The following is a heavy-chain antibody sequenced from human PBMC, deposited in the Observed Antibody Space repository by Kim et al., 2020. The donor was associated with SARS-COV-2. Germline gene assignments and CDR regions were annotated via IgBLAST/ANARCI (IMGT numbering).Heavy chain of an antibody. D-gene: IGHD5-18*01. V-gene: IGHV3-13*01. CDR2: IGTAGDT. J-gene: IGHJ3*02. CDR3: ASGTYSQHRGAFDI. CDR1: GFTFSSYD. Sequence: GGSLRLSCAASGFTFSSYDMHWVRQATGKGLEWVSAIGTAGDTYYPGSVKGRFTISRENAKNSLYLQMNSLRAGDTAVYYCASGTYSQHRGAFDIWGQGTMVTVSS.